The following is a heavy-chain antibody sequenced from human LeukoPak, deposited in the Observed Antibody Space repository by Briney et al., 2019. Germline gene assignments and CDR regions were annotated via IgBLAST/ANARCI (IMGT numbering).Heavy chain of an antibody. V-gene: IGHV4-59*01. CDR1: GXSISSYF. J-gene: IGHJ4*02. CDR3: ASQLGGTTFH. CDR2: VYYNGIT. D-gene: IGHD1-1*01. Sequence: PSETLSLTCTVSGXSISSYFWSWIRQPPGKGLEWIGYVYYNGITNYNPCLKSRVSISLDTSKNQFSLNLNSVTAADTAVYYCASQLGGTTFHWGQGTLVTVSS.